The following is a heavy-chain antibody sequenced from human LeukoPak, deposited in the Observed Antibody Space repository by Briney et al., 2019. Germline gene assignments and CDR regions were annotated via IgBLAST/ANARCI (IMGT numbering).Heavy chain of an antibody. CDR3: ARDPSIPDKWYSSGWYSD. CDR1: GGTFSSYA. Sequence: VASVKVSCKASGGTFSSYAISWVRQAPGQGLEWMGGIIPIFGTANYAQKFQGRVTITADKSTSTAYMELSSLRSEDTAVYYCARDPSIPDKWYSSGWYSDWGQGTLVTVSS. J-gene: IGHJ4*02. CDR2: IIPIFGTA. D-gene: IGHD6-19*01. V-gene: IGHV1-69*06.